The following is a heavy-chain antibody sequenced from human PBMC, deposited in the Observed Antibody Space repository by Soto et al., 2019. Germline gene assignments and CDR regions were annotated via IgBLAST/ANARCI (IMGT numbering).Heavy chain of an antibody. CDR3: ARDLWGYCGTDCYPLDV. D-gene: IGHD2-21*02. Sequence: SETLSLTCTVSGCSISGYFWSWIRQPPGKGLEWIAYIYSSEYTDYNPSIKSRVTISVDMSRDQFSLQLKSVTAADTSVYYCARDLWGYCGTDCYPLDVWGQGTTVTVS. CDR2: IYSSEYT. CDR1: GCSISGYF. V-gene: IGHV4-4*08. J-gene: IGHJ6*02.